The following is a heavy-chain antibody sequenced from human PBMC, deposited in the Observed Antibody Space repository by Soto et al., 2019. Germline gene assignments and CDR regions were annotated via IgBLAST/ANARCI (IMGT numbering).Heavy chain of an antibody. D-gene: IGHD3-10*01. Sequence: EVQLVESGGGRVQPGGSLRLSCAAAGFSFSSHWMSWVRQAPGKGLEWVANIQQVGSHKYYVDSVKGRLTISRDNAKDSPVPQWSGMRAEETAVYFCATISVSGREAAFDIWAQGTMGIVSS. J-gene: IGHJ3*02. V-gene: IGHV3-7*02. CDR1: GFSFSSHW. CDR2: IQQVGSHK. CDR3: ATISVSGREAAFDI.